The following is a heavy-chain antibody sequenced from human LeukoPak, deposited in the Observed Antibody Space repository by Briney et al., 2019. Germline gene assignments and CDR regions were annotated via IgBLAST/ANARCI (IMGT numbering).Heavy chain of an antibody. CDR3: ARESGGDYRQFDY. J-gene: IGHJ4*02. D-gene: IGHD4-17*01. Sequence: PSQTLSLTCTVSGGSISSGGYYWSWIRQHPGKGLEWIGYIYYSGSTYYNPSFKSRVTISVDTSKNQFSLKLSSVTAADTAVYYCARESGGDYRQFDYWGQGTLVTVSS. CDR2: IYYSGST. CDR1: GGSISSGGYY. V-gene: IGHV4-31*03.